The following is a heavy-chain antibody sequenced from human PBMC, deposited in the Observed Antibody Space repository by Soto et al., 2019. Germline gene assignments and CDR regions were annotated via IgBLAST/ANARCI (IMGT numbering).Heavy chain of an antibody. J-gene: IGHJ4*02. Sequence: QVQLQESGPGLVKPSQTLSLTCNVSGDSINNGGLYWSWIRQPPGKGLEWIGFIYYSGTTYYNPSLKSRVTISVHTSKIQFSLKLNSVTAADTAVYYCARSAVGATKSGFDSWGQGTLVTVSS. D-gene: IGHD1-26*01. V-gene: IGHV4-31*03. CDR2: IYYSGTT. CDR3: ARSAVGATKSGFDS. CDR1: GDSINNGGLY.